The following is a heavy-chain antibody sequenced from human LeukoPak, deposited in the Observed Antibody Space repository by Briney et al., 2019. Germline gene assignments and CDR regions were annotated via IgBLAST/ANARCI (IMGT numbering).Heavy chain of an antibody. CDR1: GFPFSNYG. Sequence: GRSLRLSCAASGFPFSNYGMHWVPQAPGKGLEWLAVIWYDGSNKYYADSVKGRFTISRDNSKNTLSLQMNSLRAEDTAVYYCARDGGSSWTLDYWGQGALVSVSS. J-gene: IGHJ4*02. D-gene: IGHD6-13*01. CDR3: ARDGGSSWTLDY. V-gene: IGHV3-33*01. CDR2: IWYDGSNK.